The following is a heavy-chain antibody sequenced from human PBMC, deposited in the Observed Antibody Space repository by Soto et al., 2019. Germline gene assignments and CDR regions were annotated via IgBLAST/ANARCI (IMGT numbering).Heavy chain of an antibody. CDR3: ARDCSSTSCYVD. CDR2: IIPILGIA. D-gene: IGHD2-2*01. J-gene: IGHJ4*02. CDR1: GGTFSSYT. Sequence: ASVNVSCKASGGTFSSYTISWVRQAPGQGLEWMGRIIPILGIANYAQKFQGRVTITADKSTSTAYMELSSLRSEDTAVYYCARDCSSTSCYVDWGQGTLVTVSS. V-gene: IGHV1-69*04.